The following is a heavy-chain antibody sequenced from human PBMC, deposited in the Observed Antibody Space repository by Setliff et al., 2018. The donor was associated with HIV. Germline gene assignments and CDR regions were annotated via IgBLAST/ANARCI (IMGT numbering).Heavy chain of an antibody. V-gene: IGHV1-18*01. CDR3: ARGGWFGETPGEY. D-gene: IGHD3-10*01. CDR1: GYTFISYG. J-gene: IGHJ4*02. CDR2: ISGYNANT. Sequence: ASVKVSCKTSGYTFISYGISWVRQAPGQGLEWMGWISGYNANTNYALELQGRLTMTTDTSTRTAYMELWNLRSDDTAVYYCARGGWFGETPGEYWGQGTLVTVSS.